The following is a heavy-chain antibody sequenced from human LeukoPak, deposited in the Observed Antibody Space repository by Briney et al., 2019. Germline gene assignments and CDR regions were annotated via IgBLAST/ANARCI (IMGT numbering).Heavy chain of an antibody. J-gene: IGHJ4*02. CDR3: ARGDSSACPDY. CDR2: ISSSGIAK. CDR1: GFIFSDTY. D-gene: IGHD3-22*01. V-gene: IGHV3-11*01. Sequence: GGSLRFSCAASGFIFSDTYMNWIRQAPRKGLEWVSYISSSGIAKNYADSVKGRFTISRDNANNSLYLQMNDLRADDTAVYYCARGDSSACPDYWGQGTLVTVSS.